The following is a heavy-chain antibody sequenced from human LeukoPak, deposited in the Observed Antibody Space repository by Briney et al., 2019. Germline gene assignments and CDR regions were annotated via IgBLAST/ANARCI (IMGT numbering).Heavy chain of an antibody. CDR1: GLNFSSYA. D-gene: IGHD3-3*01. Sequence: GGSLRLSCAGSGLNFSSYAMSWVRPAPGKGLEWVSAISGSSGHTYYADSVTGRFTITRDNSKNTLYLQMNSLRAEDTAVYYCAKVGFSEMEWLLYSDHWGQGTLVTVSS. J-gene: IGHJ4*02. CDR3: AKVGFSEMEWLLYSDH. CDR2: ISGSSGHT. V-gene: IGHV3-23*01.